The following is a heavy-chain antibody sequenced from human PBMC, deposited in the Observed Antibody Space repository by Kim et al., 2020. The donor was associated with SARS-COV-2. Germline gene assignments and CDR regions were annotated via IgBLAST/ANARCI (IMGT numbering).Heavy chain of an antibody. CDR3: AKDLVAVAGTNWFDP. J-gene: IGHJ5*02. Sequence: DSVKGRFTSSRDKSKNTLYLQMNSLRAEDTAVYYCAKDLVAVAGTNWFDPWGQGTLVTVSS. D-gene: IGHD6-19*01. V-gene: IGHV3-23*01.